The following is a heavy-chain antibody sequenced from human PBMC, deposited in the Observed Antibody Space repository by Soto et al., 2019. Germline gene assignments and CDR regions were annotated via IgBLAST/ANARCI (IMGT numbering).Heavy chain of an antibody. CDR3: AGDPDSHYNDSHASSYP. J-gene: IGHJ5*02. V-gene: IGHV1-69*04. Sequence: SVKVSCKASGYTFTSYAMHWVRQAPGQRLEWMGRIIPIIGIINYAQKFQGRVTITADKFTGTAYMELTRLRSDDTAVYYCAGDPDSHYNDSHASSYPWGQGTLVTVSS. D-gene: IGHD3-22*01. CDR2: IIPIIGII. CDR1: GYTFTSYA.